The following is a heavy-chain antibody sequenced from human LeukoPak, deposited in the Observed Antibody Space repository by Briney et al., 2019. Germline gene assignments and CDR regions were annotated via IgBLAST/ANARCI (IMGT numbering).Heavy chain of an antibody. CDR2: ISDGGSDT. CDR3: AKRPIRGVDY. J-gene: IGHJ4*02. V-gene: IGHV3-23*01. D-gene: IGHD3-10*01. CDR1: GFTFSTYA. Sequence: PGGSLRLSCAASGFTFSTYAMSWVRQAPGKGLDWVSTISDGGSDTHYADSVKGRFTISRDDSKNTLYLQMNSLRAEDTAVYYCAKRPIRGVDYWGQGTLVTVSS.